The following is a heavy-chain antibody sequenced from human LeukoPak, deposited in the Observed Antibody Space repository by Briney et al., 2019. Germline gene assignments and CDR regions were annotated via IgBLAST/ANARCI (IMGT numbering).Heavy chain of an antibody. J-gene: IGHJ4*02. CDR1: GFTFSSYE. V-gene: IGHV3-48*03. CDR3: ARDIYHGKRFDY. D-gene: IGHD1-1*01. Sequence: PGGSLILSCAASGFTFSSYEMNWVRQAPGKGLEWISYISSSGSTVYYADSVKGRFTISRDNAKNSLFLQVNSLRAEDTAIYYCARDIYHGKRFDYWGQGTLVTVSS. CDR2: ISSSGSTV.